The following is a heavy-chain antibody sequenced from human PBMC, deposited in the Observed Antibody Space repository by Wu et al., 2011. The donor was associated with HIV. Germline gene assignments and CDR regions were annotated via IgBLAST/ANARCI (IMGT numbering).Heavy chain of an antibody. CDR2: IIPIFGTA. D-gene: IGHD2-15*01. J-gene: IGHJ2*01. CDR1: GGTFRRYA. Sequence: QVQLVQSGAEVKKPGSSVKVSCKASGGTFRRYAISWVRQAPGQGLEWMGRIIPIFGTAIYAHKFQGRLTITADKSSNTASMELTSLKSEDTAVYYCAATGSCSSGRCNHWYFDLWGRGTLVTVSS. CDR3: AATGSCSSGRCNHWYFDL. V-gene: IGHV1-69*14.